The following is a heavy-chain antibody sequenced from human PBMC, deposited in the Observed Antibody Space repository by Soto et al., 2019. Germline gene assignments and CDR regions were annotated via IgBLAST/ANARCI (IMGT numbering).Heavy chain of an antibody. D-gene: IGHD6-19*01. Sequence: EVQLLASGGGLVQPGGSLRLSCAASGFTFSSYAMNWVRQAPGKGLEWVSVISGSGGSTYYADSVKGRFTISRDNSKNTLYLQMNSLRAEDTAVYYCARRSSGWYFDYWGQGTLVTVSS. J-gene: IGHJ4*02. CDR2: ISGSGGST. CDR3: ARRSSGWYFDY. CDR1: GFTFSSYA. V-gene: IGHV3-23*01.